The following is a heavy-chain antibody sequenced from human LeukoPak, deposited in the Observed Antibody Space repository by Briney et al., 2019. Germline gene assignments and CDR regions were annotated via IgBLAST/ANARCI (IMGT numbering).Heavy chain of an antibody. CDR2: ISSSSSTI. D-gene: IGHD6-19*01. CDR3: ARDPTIAVAGATDY. Sequence: VGSLRLSRTASGFTFSSYSMNWVRQAPGKGLEWVSYISSSSSTIYYADSVKGRFTISRDNAKNSLYLQMTSLRDEDTAVYYCARDPTIAVAGATDYWGQGTLVTVSS. J-gene: IGHJ4*02. V-gene: IGHV3-48*02. CDR1: GFTFSSYS.